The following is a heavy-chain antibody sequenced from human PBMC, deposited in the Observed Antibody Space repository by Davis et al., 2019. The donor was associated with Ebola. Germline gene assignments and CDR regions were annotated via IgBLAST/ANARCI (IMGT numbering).Heavy chain of an antibody. V-gene: IGHV3-53*01. CDR2: IYRGGNT. Sequence: GESLKISCAASGFTVINNYMNWARQVPGKGLEWVSLIYRGGNTFYADSVKGRFTISRDNSKNTVYLQMNSLRADDTAVYYCAKDNCGADCYWWLDPWGQGTLVTVSS. J-gene: IGHJ5*02. D-gene: IGHD2-21*01. CDR1: GFTVINNY. CDR3: AKDNCGADCYWWLDP.